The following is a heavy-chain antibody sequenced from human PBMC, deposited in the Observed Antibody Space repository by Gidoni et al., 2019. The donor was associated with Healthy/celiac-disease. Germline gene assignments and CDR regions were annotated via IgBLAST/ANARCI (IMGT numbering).Heavy chain of an antibody. Sequence: QVQLVQSGAEVKKLGSSVKVSCKASGGTFSSYAISWVRQAPGQGLEWMGRIIPILGIANYAQKFQGRVTITADKSTSTAYMELSSLRSEDTAVYYCARVRTVTDYYYYGMDVWGQGTTVTVSS. D-gene: IGHD4-4*01. V-gene: IGHV1-69*09. CDR2: IIPILGIA. CDR3: ARVRTVTDYYYYGMDV. CDR1: GGTFSSYA. J-gene: IGHJ6*02.